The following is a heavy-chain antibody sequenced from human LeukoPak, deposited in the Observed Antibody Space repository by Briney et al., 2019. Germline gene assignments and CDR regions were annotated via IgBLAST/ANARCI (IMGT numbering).Heavy chain of an antibody. D-gene: IGHD3-22*01. Sequence: ASVKVSCKASGYTFTSYGIGWVRQAPGQGLEWMGWISAYNGNTNYAQKLQGRVTMTTDTSTSTAYMELRSLRSDDTAVYYCARGPPFTYYYDSSGYYYGYWGQGTLVTVSS. V-gene: IGHV1-18*01. CDR2: ISAYNGNT. CDR1: GYTFTSYG. J-gene: IGHJ4*02. CDR3: ARGPPFTYYYDSSGYYYGY.